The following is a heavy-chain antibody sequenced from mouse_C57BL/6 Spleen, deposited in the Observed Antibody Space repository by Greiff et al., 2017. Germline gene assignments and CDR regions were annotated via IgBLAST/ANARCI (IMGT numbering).Heavy chain of an antibody. CDR2: IDPSDSYT. J-gene: IGHJ4*01. CDR3: ARTLTSYYAMDY. Sequence: VQLQQPGAELVKPGASVKLSCKASGYTFTSYWMQWVKQRPGQGLEWIGEIDPSDSYTNYNQKFKGKATLTVDTSSRTAYMQLSSLTSEDSAVYYCARTLTSYYAMDYWGQGTSVTVSS. D-gene: IGHD4-1*01. CDR1: GYTFTSYW. V-gene: IGHV1-50*01.